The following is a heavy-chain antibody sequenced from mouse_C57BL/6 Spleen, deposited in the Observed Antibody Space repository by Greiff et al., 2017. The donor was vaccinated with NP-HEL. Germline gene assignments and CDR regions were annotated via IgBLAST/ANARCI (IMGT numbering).Heavy chain of an antibody. CDR3: ARGLLYFDY. D-gene: IGHD2-10*01. V-gene: IGHV5-4*03. J-gene: IGHJ2*01. Sequence: EVKLVESGGGLVKPGGSLKLSCAASGFTFSSYAMSWVRQTPEKRLEWVATISDGGSYTYYPDNVKGRFTISRDNAKNNLYLQMSHLKSEDTAMYYCARGLLYFDYWGQGTTLTVSS. CDR1: GFTFSSYA. CDR2: ISDGGSYT.